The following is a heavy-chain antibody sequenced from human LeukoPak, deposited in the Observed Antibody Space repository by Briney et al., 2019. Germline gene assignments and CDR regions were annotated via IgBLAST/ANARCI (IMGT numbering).Heavy chain of an antibody. V-gene: IGHV4-59*01. Sequence: PSETLSLTCSVSGGSISNYYWSWIRQPPGKGLEWIGYIYNSGNTNYSPSLKSRVTISVDTSKNQHSLKLSPVTAADTAIYYCARPHGGPYAFDIWGQGTMVTVSS. CDR3: ARPHGGPYAFDI. D-gene: IGHD3-16*01. CDR1: GGSISNYY. J-gene: IGHJ3*02. CDR2: IYNSGNT.